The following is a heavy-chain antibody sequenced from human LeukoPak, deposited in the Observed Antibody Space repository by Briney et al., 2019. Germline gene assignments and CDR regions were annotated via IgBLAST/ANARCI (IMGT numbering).Heavy chain of an antibody. CDR2: ISSSYSTI. J-gene: IGHJ4*02. CDR3: ARGSVVISYYFDY. D-gene: IGHD3-22*01. V-gene: IGHV3-48*03. CDR1: GFSFNTYE. Sequence: GGSLRLSCVVSGFSFNTYEMNWVRQAPGKGLEWVSYISSSYSTIYYADSVKGRFTISRDNAKNSLYLQMNSLRAEDTAVYYCARGSVVISYYFDYWGQGTLVTVSS.